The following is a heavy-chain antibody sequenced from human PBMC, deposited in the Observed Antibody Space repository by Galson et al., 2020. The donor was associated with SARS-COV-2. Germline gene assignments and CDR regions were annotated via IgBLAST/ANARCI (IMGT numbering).Heavy chain of an antibody. CDR1: GYTFIRYG. CDR2: ISGYNGNT. J-gene: IGHJ6*02. Sequence: ASAKVSCKDSGYTFIRYGISWVRQAPGQGLEWMGWISGYNGNTNYEQKFQGRVTMTTDTTTNTAYMELKSLRSDDTAVYYCAREGFYSGNNYSDYEQGMVVWVQGTTVTGSS. CDR3: AREGFYSGNNYSDYEQGMVV. V-gene: IGHV1-18*01. D-gene: IGHD5-12*01.